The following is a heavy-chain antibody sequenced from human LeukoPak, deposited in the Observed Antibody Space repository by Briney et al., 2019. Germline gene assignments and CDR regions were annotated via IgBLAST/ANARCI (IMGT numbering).Heavy chain of an antibody. CDR1: GFTFSSYS. CDR3: ARSAAGTYY. CDR2: ISSSSSYK. J-gene: IGHJ4*02. V-gene: IGHV3-21*03. Sequence: GGSLRLSCVASGFTFSSYSMNWVRQAPGKGLEWVSSISSSSSYKYYADSVKGRFTISRDNAKNSPCLQMNSLRAEDTAVYYCARSAAGTYYWGQGTLVTVSS. D-gene: IGHD1-1*01.